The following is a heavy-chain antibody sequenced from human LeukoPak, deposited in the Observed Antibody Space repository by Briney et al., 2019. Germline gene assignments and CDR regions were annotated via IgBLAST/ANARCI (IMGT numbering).Heavy chain of an antibody. CDR2: IIPIFGIA. D-gene: IGHD2-2*01. Sequence: SVKVSCKASGGTFSSYAISWVRQAPRQGLEWMGRIIPIFGIANYAQKFQGRVTITADKSTSTAYMELSSLRSEDTAVYYCAGDQIVVAPAAYNWFDPWGQGTLVTVSS. V-gene: IGHV1-69*04. J-gene: IGHJ5*02. CDR1: GGTFSSYA. CDR3: AGDQIVVAPAAYNWFDP.